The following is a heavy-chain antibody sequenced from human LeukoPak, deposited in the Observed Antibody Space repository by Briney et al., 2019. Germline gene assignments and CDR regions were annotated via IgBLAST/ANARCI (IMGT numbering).Heavy chain of an antibody. CDR2: INPNNGGT. Sequence: GASVTVSFTASGYSFTGYYLHWVRQAPGQGLEWMGWINPNNGGTKYAQKFQGRVSMTSDTSINTAYVEVNRLRPDDTAVYFCTRDYDTIFGVVLPFDYWGQGTLVTVSS. J-gene: IGHJ4*02. V-gene: IGHV1-2*02. CDR3: TRDYDTIFGVVLPFDY. D-gene: IGHD3-3*01. CDR1: GYSFTGYY.